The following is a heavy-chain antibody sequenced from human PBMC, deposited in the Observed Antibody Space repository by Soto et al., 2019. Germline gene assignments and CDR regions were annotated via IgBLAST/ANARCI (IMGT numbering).Heavy chain of an antibody. CDR1: GFTVSSNY. J-gene: IGHJ6*02. CDR3: ARDRLIAVAGMSRYYYYYGMDV. V-gene: IGHV3-53*01. CDR2: IYSGGST. D-gene: IGHD6-19*01. Sequence: GGSLRLSCAASGFTVSSNYMSWVRQAPGKGLEWVSVIYSGGSTYYADSVKGRFTISRDNSKNTLYLQMNSLRAEDTAVYYCARDRLIAVAGMSRYYYYYGMDVWGQGTTVTAP.